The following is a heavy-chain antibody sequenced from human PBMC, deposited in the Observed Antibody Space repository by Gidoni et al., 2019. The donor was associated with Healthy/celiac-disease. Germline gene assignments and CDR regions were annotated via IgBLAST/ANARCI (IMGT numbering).Heavy chain of an antibody. CDR1: GFPFSRYA. Sequence: EVQLLESGGGLVQPGGSLRLSCAASGFPFSRYAMSWVRQAPGKGLEWVSAISGSGGSTYYADSVKGRFTISRDNSKNTLYLQMNSLRAEDTAVYYCAKAARDYGDYGGAFDIWGQGTMVTVSS. J-gene: IGHJ3*02. CDR3: AKAARDYGDYGGAFDI. V-gene: IGHV3-23*01. D-gene: IGHD4-17*01. CDR2: ISGSGGST.